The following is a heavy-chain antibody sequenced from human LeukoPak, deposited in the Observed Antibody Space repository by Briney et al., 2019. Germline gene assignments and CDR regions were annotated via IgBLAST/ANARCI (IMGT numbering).Heavy chain of an antibody. CDR3: AREIPYYYDSSGSHYSAFDY. CDR2: ISYDGSNK. CDR1: GFTFSSYA. V-gene: IGHV3-30-3*01. J-gene: IGHJ4*02. D-gene: IGHD3-22*01. Sequence: GRSLRLSCAASGFTFSSYARHWVRQAPGKGLEWVAVISYDGSNKYYADSVKGRFTISRDNSKNTLYLQMNSLRAEDTAVYYCAREIPYYYDSSGSHYSAFDYWGQGTLVTVSS.